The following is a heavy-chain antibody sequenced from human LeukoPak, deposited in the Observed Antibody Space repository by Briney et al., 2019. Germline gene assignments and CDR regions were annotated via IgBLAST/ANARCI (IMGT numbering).Heavy chain of an antibody. CDR2: ISYDGSNK. V-gene: IGHV3-30*04. CDR1: GFTFSSYA. Sequence: GRSLRLSCAASGFTFSSYAMHWVRQALGKGLEWVAVISYDGSNKYYADSVKGRFTISRDNSKNTLYLQMNSLRAEDTAVYYCARGGYYDSSGKGFGYWGQGTLVTVSS. CDR3: ARGGYYDSSGKGFGY. J-gene: IGHJ4*02. D-gene: IGHD3-22*01.